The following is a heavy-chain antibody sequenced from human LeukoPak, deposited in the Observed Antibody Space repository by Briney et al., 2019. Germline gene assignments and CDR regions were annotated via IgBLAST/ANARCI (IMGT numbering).Heavy chain of an antibody. CDR3: VRTDYCRSTTCPPDY. Sequence: GESLKISCKGSGYSFANYWIGWVRQMPGKGLEWMGIIYAGDSDTRYSPSFQGQVTISADKSISTAFLQWNSLKASDTAMYYCVRTDYCRSTTCPPDYWGQGTLVTVSS. J-gene: IGHJ4*02. D-gene: IGHD2-2*01. CDR2: IYAGDSDT. V-gene: IGHV5-51*01. CDR1: GYSFANYW.